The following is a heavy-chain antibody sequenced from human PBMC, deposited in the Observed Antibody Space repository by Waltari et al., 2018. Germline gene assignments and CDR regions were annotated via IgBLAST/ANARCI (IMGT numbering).Heavy chain of an antibody. D-gene: IGHD3-16*02. CDR3: AKVVSKRRDFDY. Sequence: EVQLLESGGGLVQPGGSLRLSCAASGFTFSSYAMSWVRQAPGKGLGWVSGISGGGGSTYYADAVEGRFTISRDNSKNTLYLQMNSLRAEDTAVYYCAKVVSKRRDFDYWGQGTLVTVSS. J-gene: IGHJ4*02. CDR2: ISGGGGST. V-gene: IGHV3-23*01. CDR1: GFTFSSYA.